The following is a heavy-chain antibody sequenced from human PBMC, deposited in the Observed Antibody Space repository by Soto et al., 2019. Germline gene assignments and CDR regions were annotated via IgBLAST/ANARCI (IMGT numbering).Heavy chain of an antibody. CDR1: GYTFTSDG. J-gene: IGHJ4*02. V-gene: IGHV1-18*04. CDR2: ISAYNGNT. CDR3: ARDLRSNYFDY. Sequence: SVKVPCKASGYTFTSDGISWVRQAPGQGLEWMGRISAYNGNTNYAQKLQGRVTMTTDTSTSTAYMELRSLRSDDTAVYYCARDLRSNYFDYWGQGTLVTVSS.